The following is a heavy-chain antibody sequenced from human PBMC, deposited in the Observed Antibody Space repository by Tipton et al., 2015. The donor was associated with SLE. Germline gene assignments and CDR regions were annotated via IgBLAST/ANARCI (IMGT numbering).Heavy chain of an antibody. CDR2: IYYSGST. CDR1: GGSISSYY. J-gene: IGHJ4*02. Sequence: LRLSCTVSGGSISSYYWSWIRQPPGKGLEWIGYIYYSGSTNYNPSLKSRVTISVDTSKNQFSLKLSSVTAADTAVYYCANTEYVFFNGDFWGQGKPVTVSS. CDR3: ANTEYVFFNGDF. D-gene: IGHD2/OR15-2a*01. V-gene: IGHV4-59*01.